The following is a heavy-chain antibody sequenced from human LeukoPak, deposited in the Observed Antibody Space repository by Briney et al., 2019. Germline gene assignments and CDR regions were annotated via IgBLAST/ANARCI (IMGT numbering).Heavy chain of an antibody. J-gene: IGHJ4*02. CDR3: ARLHYDSSGYYYFDY. CDR1: GGSISSYY. Sequence: SETLSLTCTVSGGSISSYYWSWIRQPPGKGLEWIGYIYYSGSTNYNPSLKSRLTISVDTSKKQFSLKLSSVTAADTAMYYCARLHYDSSGYYYFDYWGQGTLVTVSS. CDR2: IYYSGST. D-gene: IGHD3-22*01. V-gene: IGHV4-59*08.